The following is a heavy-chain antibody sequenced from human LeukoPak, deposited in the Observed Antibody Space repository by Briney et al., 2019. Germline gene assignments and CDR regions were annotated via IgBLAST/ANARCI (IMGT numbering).Heavy chain of an antibody. Sequence: GSLRLSCAASGFTVSTNYMSWVRQAPGKGLEWVSVISSDGTDYADSVKGRFTVSRGDFKNTVYLQMNSLRSEDTAVYYCARDQNSWGQGTLVTVSS. CDR3: ARDQNS. CDR1: GFTVSTNY. J-gene: IGHJ5*02. CDR2: ISSDGT. V-gene: IGHV3-53*01.